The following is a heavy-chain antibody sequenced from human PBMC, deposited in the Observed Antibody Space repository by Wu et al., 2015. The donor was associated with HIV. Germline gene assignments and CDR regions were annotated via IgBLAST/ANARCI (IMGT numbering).Heavy chain of an antibody. CDR1: GYTFTDYY. J-gene: IGHJ4*02. CDR2: INPISRGT. Sequence: QVQLVQSGAEVRKPGASVRVSCKTSGYTFTDYYMHWVRQAPGQGLEWMGMINPISRGTVYAQKLQGRVTMTTDTSTTTAYMELRSLRSDDTAVYYCARDLPYFDYWGQGTLVTVSS. V-gene: IGHV1-46*01. CDR3: ARDLPYFDY.